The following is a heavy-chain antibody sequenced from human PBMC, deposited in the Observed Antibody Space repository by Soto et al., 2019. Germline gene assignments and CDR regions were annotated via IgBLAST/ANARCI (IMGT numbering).Heavy chain of an antibody. CDR3: ARGKNRFDP. CDR2: IYYSGGT. V-gene: IGHV4-31*03. Sequence: QVQLQESGPGLVKPSQTLSLTCTVSGGSISSGGYHWSWIRQHPGKGLEWIGYIYYSGGTYYNPSLKSRVTISVDTSKNQFSLMLSSVTAADTAVYYCARGKNRFDPWGQGTLVTVSS. CDR1: GGSISSGGYH. J-gene: IGHJ5*02.